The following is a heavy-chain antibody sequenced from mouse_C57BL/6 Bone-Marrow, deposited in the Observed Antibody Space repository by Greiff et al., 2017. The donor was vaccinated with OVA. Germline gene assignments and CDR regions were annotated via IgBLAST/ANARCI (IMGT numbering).Heavy chain of an antibody. CDR1: GYTFTSYW. D-gene: IGHD3-1*01. J-gene: IGHJ3*01. Sequence: QVQLQQPGAELVMPGASVKLSCKASGYTFTSYWMHWVKQRPGQGLEWIGEIDPSDSYTNYNQKFKGKSTLTVDKSSSTAYMQLSSLTSEDSAVYYWAREGGTALAWFAYWGQGTLVTVSA. V-gene: IGHV1-69*01. CDR2: IDPSDSYT. CDR3: AREGGTALAWFAY.